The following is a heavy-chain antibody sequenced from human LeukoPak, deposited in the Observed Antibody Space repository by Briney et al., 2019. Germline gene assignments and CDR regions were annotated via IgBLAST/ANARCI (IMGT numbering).Heavy chain of an antibody. V-gene: IGHV6-1*01. D-gene: IGHD7-27*01. CDR3: ARTTGTFDY. Sequence: SQTLSLTFAISGDNVSSKSAAWNWIRQSPSRGLEWLGRTYYRSKWYIEFALSVESRITINPDPSKNQFSLQLKSLTPEDTAVYYCARTTGTFDYWGQGTLVTVSS. CDR1: GDNVSSKSAA. CDR2: TYYRSKWYI. J-gene: IGHJ4*02.